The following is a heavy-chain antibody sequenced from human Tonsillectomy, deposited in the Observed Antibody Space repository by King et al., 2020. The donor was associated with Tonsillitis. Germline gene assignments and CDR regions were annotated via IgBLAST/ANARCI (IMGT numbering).Heavy chain of an antibody. V-gene: IGHV3-23*04. CDR1: GFTFSSFA. J-gene: IGHJ4*02. Sequence: VQLVESGGGLVQPGGSLRLSCEASGFTFSSFAMNWVRQAPGKGLEWVSAISNSGGDTYYADSVKGRFTISRDSSKTTLYLQMNSLRAEDTAIYYCAKVLYSDSIPYLPFDYWGQGALVTVSS. CDR2: ISNSGGDT. CDR3: AKVLYSDSIPYLPFDY. D-gene: IGHD2-15*01.